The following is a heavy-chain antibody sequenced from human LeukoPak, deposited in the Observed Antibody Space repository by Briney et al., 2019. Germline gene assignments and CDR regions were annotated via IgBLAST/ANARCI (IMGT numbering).Heavy chain of an antibody. CDR2: ISSSRIHL. CDR3: ARGNDFWSGYYWVNFDY. V-gene: IGHV3-21*01. CDR1: GFIFSSYS. D-gene: IGHD3-3*01. J-gene: IGHJ4*02. Sequence: PGGSLRLSCVASGFIFSSYSVNWVRQAPGKGLEWVSSISSSRIHLSYAASVTVRFTISRDNAKNSLYLQMNSLRAEDTAVYYCARGNDFWSGYYWVNFDYWGQGTPVTVSS.